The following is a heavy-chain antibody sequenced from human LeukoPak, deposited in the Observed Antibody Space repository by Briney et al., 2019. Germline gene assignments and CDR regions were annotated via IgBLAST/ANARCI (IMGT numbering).Heavy chain of an antibody. Sequence: SETLSLTCTVSGGSISSSSYYWGWIRQPPGKGLEWIGSIYYSGSTYYNPSLKSRVTISVDTSKNQFSLKLSSVTAADTAVYYCARLSWGSSSWGGYYFDYWGQGTLVTVSS. CDR1: GGSISSSSYY. D-gene: IGHD6-6*01. CDR2: IYYSGST. V-gene: IGHV4-39*07. J-gene: IGHJ4*02. CDR3: ARLSWGSSSWGGYYFDY.